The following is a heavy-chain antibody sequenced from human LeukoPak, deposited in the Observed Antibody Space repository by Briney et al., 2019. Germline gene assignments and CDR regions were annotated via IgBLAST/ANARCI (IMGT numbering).Heavy chain of an antibody. Sequence: GGSLRLSCAASGFTFSSYSMNWVRQAPGKGLEWVSSISSSSYIYYADSVKGRFTISRDNAKNSLYLQMNNLRAEDTAVYYCARDFAGDDYGDYIGWFDPWGQGTLVTVSS. V-gene: IGHV3-21*01. D-gene: IGHD4-17*01. CDR1: GFTFSSYS. CDR2: ISSSSYI. J-gene: IGHJ5*02. CDR3: ARDFAGDDYGDYIGWFDP.